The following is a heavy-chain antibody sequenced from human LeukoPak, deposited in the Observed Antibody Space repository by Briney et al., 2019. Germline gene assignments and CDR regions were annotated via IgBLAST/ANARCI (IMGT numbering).Heavy chain of an antibody. CDR3: ARVGGAYSSSWYSHYYYYMDV. CDR2: ISTSSSYI. Sequence: GGSLRLSCAASGFIFSSYSMNWVRQAPGKGLEWVSFISTSSSYIYYADSVKGRFTISRDNAKNSLYLQMNSLRAEDTAVYYCARVGGAYSSSWYSHYYYYMDVWGKGTTVTISS. CDR1: GFIFSSYS. V-gene: IGHV3-21*01. D-gene: IGHD6-13*01. J-gene: IGHJ6*03.